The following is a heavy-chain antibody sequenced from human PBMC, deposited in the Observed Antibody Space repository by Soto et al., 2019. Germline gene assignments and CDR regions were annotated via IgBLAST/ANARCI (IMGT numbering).Heavy chain of an antibody. V-gene: IGHV1-2*02. CDR1: GYTFIGHY. D-gene: IGHD1-7*01. CDR3: AREAGTTGNYYFGMDV. J-gene: IGHJ6*02. CDR2: TNPSSGAT. Sequence: QVQLVQSGAEVKKPGASVKVSCKASGYTFIGHYLHWVRQAPGQGLEWLGWTNPSSGATNFAQKFQGRVTMTRDTSIITAYLELSRLRSDDTAVYYCAREAGTTGNYYFGMDVWGQGTTVTVSS.